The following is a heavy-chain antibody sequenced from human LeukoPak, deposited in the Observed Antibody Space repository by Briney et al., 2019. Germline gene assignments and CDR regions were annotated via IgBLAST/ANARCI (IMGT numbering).Heavy chain of an antibody. Sequence: GGSLRLSCAASGFTFSDYYMSWIRQTPGKGLEWVSYISISSGDTNYADSVKGRFTISRDNSKSTLFLQMNSLRAEDTALYYCASATEDLSYFDYWGQGTLVTVSS. CDR3: ASATEDLSYFDY. V-gene: IGHV3-11*03. J-gene: IGHJ4*02. CDR1: GFTFSDYY. CDR2: ISISSGDT.